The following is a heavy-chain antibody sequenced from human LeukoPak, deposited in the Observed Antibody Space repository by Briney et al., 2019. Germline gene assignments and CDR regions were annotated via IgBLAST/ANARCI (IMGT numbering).Heavy chain of an antibody. V-gene: IGHV1-46*01. CDR1: GYTFTSYY. CDR2: INPSGGST. Sequence: ASVKVSCKASGYTFTSYYMHWARQAPGQGLEWMGIINPSGGSTSYAQKFQGRVTMTRDTSTSTVYMELSSLRSEDTAVYYCARDASRGYQLLLGWFDPWGQGTLVTVSS. D-gene: IGHD2-2*01. CDR3: ARDASRGYQLLLGWFDP. J-gene: IGHJ5*02.